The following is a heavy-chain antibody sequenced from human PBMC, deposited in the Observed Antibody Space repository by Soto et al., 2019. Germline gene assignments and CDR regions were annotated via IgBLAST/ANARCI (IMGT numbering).Heavy chain of an antibody. V-gene: IGHV3-21*01. J-gene: IGHJ4*02. CDR2: ISSSSSYI. CDR3: ARVENWNEYCLDY. D-gene: IGHD1-1*01. CDR1: GFTFSSYS. Sequence: PGGSLRLSCAASGFTFSSYSMNWVRQAPGKGLEWVSSISSSSSYIYYADSVKGRFTISRDNAKNSLYLQMNSLRAEDTAVYYCARVENWNEYCLDYWGQGTLVTVSS.